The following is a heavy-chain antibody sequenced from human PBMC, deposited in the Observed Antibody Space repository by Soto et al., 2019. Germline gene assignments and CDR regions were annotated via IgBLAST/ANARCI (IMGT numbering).Heavy chain of an antibody. Sequence: GGSLRLSCAASGFTFDDYAMHWVRQAPGKGLEWVSLISWDGGSTYYADSVKGRFTISRDNSKNSLYLQMNSLRAEDTALYYCAKPRDCSSTSCYVFYYYYGMDVWGQGTTVTVYS. V-gene: IGHV3-43D*04. CDR3: AKPRDCSSTSCYVFYYYYGMDV. D-gene: IGHD2-2*01. CDR2: ISWDGGST. CDR1: GFTFDDYA. J-gene: IGHJ6*02.